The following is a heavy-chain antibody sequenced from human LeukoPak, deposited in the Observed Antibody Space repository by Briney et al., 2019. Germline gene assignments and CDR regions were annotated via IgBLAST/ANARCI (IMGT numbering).Heavy chain of an antibody. V-gene: IGHV4-39*01. J-gene: IGHJ4*02. CDR1: GGSISSSSYN. D-gene: IGHD5-18*01. CDR2: IYYSGST. CDR3: QSLGDRNRGYSYGYPVGY. Sequence: SETLSLTCTVSGGSISSSSYNWGWIRQPPGKGLEWIGSIYYSGSTYYNPSLKSRVTISVDTSKNQFSLKLSSVTAADTAVYYYQSLGDRNRGYSYGYPVGYWGQGTLVTVSS.